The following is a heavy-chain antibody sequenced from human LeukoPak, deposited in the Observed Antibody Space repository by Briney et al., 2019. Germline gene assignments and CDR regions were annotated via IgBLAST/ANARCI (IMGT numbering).Heavy chain of an antibody. D-gene: IGHD6-6*01. J-gene: IGHJ4*02. V-gene: IGHV3-21*01. CDR3: ATSLQVVVDY. CDR2: ISSGGSYI. Sequence: GGSLRLSCAASGFTFSSYSMNWVRQAPGKGLEWVSSISSGGSYIYYADSVKGRFTTSRDNAKNSLYLQMNSLRAEDTAVYYCATSLQVVVDYWGQGTLVTVSS. CDR1: GFTFSSYS.